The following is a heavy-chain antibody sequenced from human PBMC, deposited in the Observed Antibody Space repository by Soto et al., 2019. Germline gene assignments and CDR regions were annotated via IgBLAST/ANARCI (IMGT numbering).Heavy chain of an antibody. V-gene: IGHV4-59*12. Sequence: SETLSLTCTVSGGSISSYYWSWIRQPPGKGLEWIGYIYYSGSTNYNPSLKSRVTISVDKSKNQFSLKLSSVTAADTAVYYCARVRSIKRCSGGSCYAASAARYFDYWGQGTLVTVSS. CDR3: ARVRSIKRCSGGSCYAASAARYFDY. D-gene: IGHD2-15*01. CDR1: GGSISSYY. CDR2: IYYSGST. J-gene: IGHJ4*02.